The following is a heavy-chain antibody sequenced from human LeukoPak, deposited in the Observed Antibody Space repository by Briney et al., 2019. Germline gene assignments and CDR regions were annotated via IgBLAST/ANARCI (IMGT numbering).Heavy chain of an antibody. CDR3: ARDLGMVRGVITPLGY. Sequence: ASVKVSCKASGGTFSSYGISWVRQAPGQGLEWMGWISAYNGNTNYAQKLQGRVTMTTDTSTSTAYMELRSLRSDDTAVYYCARDLGMVRGVITPLGYWGQGTLVTVSS. J-gene: IGHJ4*02. V-gene: IGHV1-18*01. D-gene: IGHD3-10*01. CDR1: GGTFSSYG. CDR2: ISAYNGNT.